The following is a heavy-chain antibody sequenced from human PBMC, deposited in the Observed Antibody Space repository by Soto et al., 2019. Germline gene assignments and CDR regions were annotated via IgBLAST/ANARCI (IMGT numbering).Heavy chain of an antibody. CDR1: GYTFTSYY. CDR3: AKSSSWYDGGSRYFDY. CDR2: INPSSGDT. J-gene: IGHJ4*02. Sequence: QVQLVQSGAEVKRPGASVQVSCKASGYTFTSYYIHWVRQAPRQGLEWMGIINPSSGDTTYAQKFQGRVTMTRDTSTSTVYMDLSSLRSDDTAMYFCAKSSSWYDGGSRYFDYWGQGTLVTVSS. V-gene: IGHV1-46*01. D-gene: IGHD6-13*01.